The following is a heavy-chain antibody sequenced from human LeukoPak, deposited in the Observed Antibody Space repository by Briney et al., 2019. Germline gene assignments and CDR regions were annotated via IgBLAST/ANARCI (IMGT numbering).Heavy chain of an antibody. CDR3: ARGPPPITTIFGVVRAWFDP. V-gene: IGHV4-34*01. Sequence: PSETLSLTCAVYGGSFSGYYWSWIRQPPGTGLEWIGEINHSGSTNYNPSLKSRVTISVDTSKNQFSLKLSSVTAADTAVYYCARGPPPITTIFGVVRAWFDPWGQGTLVTVSS. CDR2: INHSGST. J-gene: IGHJ5*02. D-gene: IGHD3-3*01. CDR1: GGSFSGYY.